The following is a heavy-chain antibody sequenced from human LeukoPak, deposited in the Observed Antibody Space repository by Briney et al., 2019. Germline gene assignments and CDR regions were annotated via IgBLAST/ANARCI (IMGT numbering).Heavy chain of an antibody. J-gene: IGHJ4*02. D-gene: IGHD3-16*01. V-gene: IGHV1-46*01. CDR3: ARAMSMMDVASGY. Sequence: ASVKVSCKASGYTFRNYYIHWVRQAPGQGLEWMGIINPIDGSTTYTQNLQGRVTMTRDTSTSTVYMELSSLRSEDTAVYYCARAMSMMDVASGYWGQGTLVTVAS. CDR1: GYTFRNYY. CDR2: INPIDGST.